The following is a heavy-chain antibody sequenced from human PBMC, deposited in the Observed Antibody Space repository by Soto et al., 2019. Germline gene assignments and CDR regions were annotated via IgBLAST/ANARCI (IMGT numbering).Heavy chain of an antibody. V-gene: IGHV3-7*01. Sequence: ELQLVESGGGLVQPGGSLRLSCVVSGFSFSNYWMSWVRQAPGKGLEWVANIKQDGSETYYVDSVKGRFTISRDNAENSLYLQMTSLRGDDTAVYYWARGWATTAGTGDNWGQGTLVIVSS. CDR1: GFSFSNYW. J-gene: IGHJ4*02. D-gene: IGHD6-19*01. CDR3: ARGWATTAGTGDN. CDR2: IKQDGSET.